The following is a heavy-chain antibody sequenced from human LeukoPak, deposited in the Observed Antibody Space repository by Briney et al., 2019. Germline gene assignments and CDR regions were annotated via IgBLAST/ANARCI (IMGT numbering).Heavy chain of an antibody. CDR3: ARTSLSGWYDS. D-gene: IGHD6-19*01. V-gene: IGHV3-13*01. CDR2: IGIDGDT. Sequence: PGGSLRLFCAASGFTLSGYDMHWVRQAPGKGLEWVSAIGIDGDTYYPGSVKGRFTISRENAKNSLYLQMNSLRGGDTAVYYCARTSLSGWYDSWGQGTLVTVSS. J-gene: IGHJ5*01. CDR1: GFTLSGYD.